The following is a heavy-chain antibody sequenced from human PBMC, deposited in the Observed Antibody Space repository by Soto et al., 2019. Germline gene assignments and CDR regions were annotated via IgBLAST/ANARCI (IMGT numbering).Heavy chain of an antibody. V-gene: IGHV3-7*03. CDR1: GFPFSSAW. CDR2: INQDGSQT. Sequence: GGSLRLSCAASGFPFSSAWMDWVRQAPGRGPEWVANINQDGSQTYYVDSVRGRFTVSRDNAKNSLYLQMNSLRAEDTAVYYCARVGAARGPYYYYYYMDVWGKGTTVTVSS. D-gene: IGHD6-6*01. J-gene: IGHJ6*03. CDR3: ARVGAARGPYYYYYYMDV.